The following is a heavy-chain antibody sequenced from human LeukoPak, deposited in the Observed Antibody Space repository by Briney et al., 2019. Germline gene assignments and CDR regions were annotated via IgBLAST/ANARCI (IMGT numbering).Heavy chain of an antibody. D-gene: IGHD2-21*01. Sequence: AASVKVSCMASGYTFTRYYMHWVRQAPGQGLEWMGIINPSGGSTSYAQKFQGRVTMTRDTSTSTVYMELSSLRSEDTAVYYCARVVGARGYYYGMDVWGQGTTVTVSS. CDR3: ARVVGARGYYYGMDV. V-gene: IGHV1-46*01. CDR1: GYTFTRYY. J-gene: IGHJ6*02. CDR2: INPSGGST.